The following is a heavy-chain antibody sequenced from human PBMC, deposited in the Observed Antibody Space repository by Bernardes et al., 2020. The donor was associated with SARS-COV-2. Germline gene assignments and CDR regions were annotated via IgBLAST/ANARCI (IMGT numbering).Heavy chain of an antibody. J-gene: IGHJ3*02. D-gene: IGHD3-22*01. CDR1: GGSISSSSYY. CDR3: ASRGIVVVITGHDAFDI. CDR2: IYYSGST. Sequence: SETLSLTCTVSGGSISSSSYYWGWIRQPPGKGLEWIGSIYYSGSTYYNPSLKSRVTISVDTSKNQFSLKLSSVTAADTAVYYCASRGIVVVITGHDAFDIWGQGTMVTVSS. V-gene: IGHV4-39*01.